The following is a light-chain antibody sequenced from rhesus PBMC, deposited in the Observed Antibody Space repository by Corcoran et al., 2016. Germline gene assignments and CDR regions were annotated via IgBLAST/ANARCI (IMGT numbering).Light chain of an antibody. CDR2: DVS. J-gene: IGLJ1*01. Sequence: QSALTQTPSVSKSLGQSVTISCTGTSSDIGIYSGVSWYQHHSGTAPKLLIYDVSKRSSGVSDRFSGSKSGNTASLTLSWLQPEDDADYYCCSYGRGSTYIFGSGTRLTVL. CDR1: SSDIGIYSG. V-gene: IGLV2-38*01. CDR3: CSYGRGSTYI.